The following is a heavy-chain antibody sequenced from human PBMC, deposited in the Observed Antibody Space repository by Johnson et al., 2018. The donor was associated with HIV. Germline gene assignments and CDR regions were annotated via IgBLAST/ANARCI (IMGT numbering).Heavy chain of an antibody. CDR3: AREGSGWYDAFDI. J-gene: IGHJ3*02. D-gene: IGHD6-19*01. CDR1: GFTVSSNY. V-gene: IGHV3-53*01. CDR2: IYSGGST. Sequence: VQLVESGGGLIQPGGSLRLSCAASGFTVSSNYMSWVRQAPGKGLEWVSVIYSGGSTYYADSVKGRFTISRDNSKNTLYLQMKRLRAEDTAVYYCAREGSGWYDAFDIWGQGTMVTVSS.